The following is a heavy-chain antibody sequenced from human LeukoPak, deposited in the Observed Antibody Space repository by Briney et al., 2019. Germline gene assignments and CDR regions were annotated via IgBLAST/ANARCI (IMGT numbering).Heavy chain of an antibody. Sequence: ASVKVSCKASGYTFTDPYIHWVRQAPGQGLEKMGWINPYSGGTNYAQNFQGRVTMTRDTSINTTYMDLSSLTSDDTAMYYCARGHDNTGYNYFDYWGQGTLVTVSS. CDR3: ARGHDNTGYNYFDY. J-gene: IGHJ4*02. CDR2: INPYSGGT. V-gene: IGHV1-2*02. D-gene: IGHD3-9*01. CDR1: GYTFTDPY.